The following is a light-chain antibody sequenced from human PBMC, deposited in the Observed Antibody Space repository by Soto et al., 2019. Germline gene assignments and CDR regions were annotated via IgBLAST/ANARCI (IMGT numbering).Light chain of an antibody. CDR1: QSITTY. J-gene: IGKJ4*01. V-gene: IGKV1-39*01. Sequence: DIQMTQSPSSLSSSVGDRVTITCRASQSITTYLNWYRQKPGKAPKLLIYAASSLQSGVPSRFSGSGSETEFTLSISSLQPEDFATYFWQHIYSSPLTCGGGPKVEIK. CDR3: QHIYSSPLT. CDR2: AAS.